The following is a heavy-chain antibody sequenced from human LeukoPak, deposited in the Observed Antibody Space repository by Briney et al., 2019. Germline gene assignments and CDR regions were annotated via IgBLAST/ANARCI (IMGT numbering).Heavy chain of an antibody. J-gene: IGHJ4*02. CDR3: ARTYYYDISGYYFFEY. CDR2: IYSGGRT. Sequence: AGSLRLSCAASGFTVSSNYMSWVRQAPGKGLEWVSVIYSGGRTYYADSVKGRFTISRDNSKNTLYLQMNSLRAEDTAVYYCARTYYYDISGYYFFEYWGQGTLVTVSS. CDR1: GFTVSSNY. D-gene: IGHD3-22*01. V-gene: IGHV3-53*01.